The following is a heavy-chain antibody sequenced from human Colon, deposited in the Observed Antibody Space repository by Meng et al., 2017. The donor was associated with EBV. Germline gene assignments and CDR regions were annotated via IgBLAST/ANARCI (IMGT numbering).Heavy chain of an antibody. J-gene: IGHJ5*02. V-gene: IGHV4-30-4*01. CDR2: IYYSGNT. CDR1: GGSMSSGDYF. Sequence: QVQVQESGPGLVKPSQTLSLTCTVSGGSMSSGDYFWNWIRPPPGKGLEWIGYIYYSGNTYYNPSLKSRVTISIDTSKNQFSLKLSSVTAADTAVYYCARAEYYNWFDPWGQGTLVTVSS. D-gene: IGHD1-14*01. CDR3: ARAEYYNWFDP.